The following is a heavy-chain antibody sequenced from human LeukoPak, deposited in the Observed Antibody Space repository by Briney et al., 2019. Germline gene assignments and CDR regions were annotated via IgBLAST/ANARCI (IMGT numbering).Heavy chain of an antibody. Sequence: SETLSLTCTVSGYSISSGYYWGWIRQPPGKGLEWIGSIYHSGNSYYKPSLKSRVTISVDASKNQFSLKLSSVTAADTAVYYCARGGVGVTEIDYWGQGTLVTVSS. V-gene: IGHV4-38-2*02. CDR3: ARGGVGVTEIDY. D-gene: IGHD1-26*01. CDR2: IYHSGNS. CDR1: GYSISSGYY. J-gene: IGHJ4*02.